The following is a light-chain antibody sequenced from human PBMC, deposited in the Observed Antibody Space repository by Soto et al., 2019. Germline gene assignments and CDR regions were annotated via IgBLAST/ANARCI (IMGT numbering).Light chain of an antibody. CDR2: DAS. Sequence: EIVFTQSPATLSLSPGERATLSCRASQSVSSYLAWYQHKPGQAPRLLIYDASNRATGIPARFSGSGSGTDFTLTISSLEPEDFAGYYWQQRSNWLTFGGGTKVEVK. CDR3: QQRSNWLT. J-gene: IGKJ4*01. V-gene: IGKV3-11*01. CDR1: QSVSSY.